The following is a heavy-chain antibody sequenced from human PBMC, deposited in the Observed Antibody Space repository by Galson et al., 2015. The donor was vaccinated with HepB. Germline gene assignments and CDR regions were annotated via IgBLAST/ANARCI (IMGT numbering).Heavy chain of an antibody. V-gene: IGHV1-2*02. CDR3: ARGSSQLRFLEWLLYFDY. CDR1: GYTFTGYY. CDR2: INPNSGGT. J-gene: IGHJ4*02. D-gene: IGHD3-3*01. Sequence: SVKVSCKASGYTFTGYYMHWVRQAPGQGLEWMGWINPNSGGTNYAQKFQGRVTMTRDTSISTAYMELSRLRSDDTAVYYCARGSSQLRFLEWLLYFDYWGQGTLVTVSS.